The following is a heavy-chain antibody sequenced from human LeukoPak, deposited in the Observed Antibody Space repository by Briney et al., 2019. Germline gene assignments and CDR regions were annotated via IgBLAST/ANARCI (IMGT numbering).Heavy chain of an antibody. CDR2: LTDTGDST. V-gene: IGHV3-23*01. CDR1: GFAFSNYA. Sequence: GGSLRLSCAASGFAFSNYAMSWVRQAPGQGLEWVSTLTDTGDSTFYADSVKGRFTISRDNSKNTRSLQMNSLRAEDTAVYFCAKGRGATSTSCYNYWGQGTLVTVSS. J-gene: IGHJ4*02. D-gene: IGHD2-2*02. CDR3: AKGRGATSTSCYNY.